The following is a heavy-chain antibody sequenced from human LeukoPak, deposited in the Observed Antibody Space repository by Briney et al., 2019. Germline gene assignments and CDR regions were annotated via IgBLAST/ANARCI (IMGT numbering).Heavy chain of an antibody. Sequence: SVKVSCKASGDTFSSYAISWVRQAPGQGLEWMGGNIPIFGTANYAQKFQGRVTITADESTSTAYMELSSLRSEDTAVYYCARDQGTVVTPGPFDYWGQGTLVTVSS. CDR2: NIPIFGTA. CDR1: GDTFSSYA. J-gene: IGHJ4*02. V-gene: IGHV1-69*13. CDR3: ARDQGTVVTPGPFDY. D-gene: IGHD4-23*01.